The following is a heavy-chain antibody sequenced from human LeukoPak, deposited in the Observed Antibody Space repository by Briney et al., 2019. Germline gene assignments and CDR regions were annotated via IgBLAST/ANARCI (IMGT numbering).Heavy chain of an antibody. CDR1: GFTFSRYG. V-gene: IGHV3-30*02. D-gene: IGHD3-10*01. J-gene: IGHJ6*02. Sequence: GGSLRLSCAASGFTFSRYGLHWVRQAPGKGLEWVAFIRDDGSTRYYADSVKGRFTVSRDNSKNTLYLQMDSLRTEDTAVYYCARVGGRGSGSYYYYYYGMDVWGQGTTVTVSS. CDR2: IRDDGSTR. CDR3: ARVGGRGSGSYYYYYYGMDV.